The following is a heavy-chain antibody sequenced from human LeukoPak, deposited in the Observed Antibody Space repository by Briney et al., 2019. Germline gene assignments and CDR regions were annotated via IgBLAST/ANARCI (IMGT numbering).Heavy chain of an antibody. Sequence: GESLKLSCVASGFTVSNNYMNWVRQAPGKGLEWVSIICSGGSTYYADSVKGRFTISRDNSKNTLYLQMNSLRAEDTAVYYCARGRLWCGVYDWWGQGTLVTVSS. V-gene: IGHV3-53*01. CDR1: GFTVSNNY. J-gene: IGHJ4*02. D-gene: IGHD3-10*01. CDR2: ICSGGST. CDR3: ARGRLWCGVYDW.